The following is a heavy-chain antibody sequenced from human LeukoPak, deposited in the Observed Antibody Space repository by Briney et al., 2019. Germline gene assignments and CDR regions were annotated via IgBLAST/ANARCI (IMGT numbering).Heavy chain of an antibody. Sequence: SETLSLTCTVSGGSISSSSYYWGWIRQPPGKGLEWIGSIYYSGSTYYNPSLKSRVTISVDTSKNQFSLKLTSVTAADTAVYYCARGNTAMVMSYWGQGTLVTVSS. CDR2: IYYSGST. CDR1: GGSISSSSYY. D-gene: IGHD5-18*01. CDR3: ARGNTAMVMSY. V-gene: IGHV4-39*07. J-gene: IGHJ4*02.